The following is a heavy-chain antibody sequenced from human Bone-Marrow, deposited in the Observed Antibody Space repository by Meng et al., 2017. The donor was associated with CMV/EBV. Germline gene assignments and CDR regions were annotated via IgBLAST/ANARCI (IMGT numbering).Heavy chain of an antibody. D-gene: IGHD3-16*01. Sequence: GESLKISCAASGFTFNSYGIHWVRQAPGKGLEWVAFIRYDGKSEYYAESVKGRFTISRDNSNNTLYVQMDSLRPEDTAIYYCAKRSTKILTTIWGIDYWGQGTLVTVSS. V-gene: IGHV3-30*02. J-gene: IGHJ4*02. CDR3: AKRSTKILTTIWGIDY. CDR1: GFTFNSYG. CDR2: IRYDGKSE.